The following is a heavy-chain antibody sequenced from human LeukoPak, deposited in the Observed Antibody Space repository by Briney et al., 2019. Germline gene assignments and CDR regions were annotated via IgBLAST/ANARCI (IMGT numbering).Heavy chain of an antibody. CDR1: GYTLTELS. D-gene: IGHD6-19*01. CDR2: MNPNSGNT. CDR3: ARRRVAGNWFDP. V-gene: IGHV1-8*01. Sequence: ASVKVSCKVSGYTLTELSMHWVRQAPGKGLEWVGWMNPNSGNTGYAQKFQGRVTMTRNTSISTAYMELSSLRSEDTAVYYCARRRVAGNWFDPWGQGTLVTVSS. J-gene: IGHJ5*02.